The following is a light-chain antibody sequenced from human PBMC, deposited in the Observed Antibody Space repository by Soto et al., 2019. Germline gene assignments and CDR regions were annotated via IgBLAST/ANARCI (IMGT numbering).Light chain of an antibody. J-gene: IGKJ1*01. CDR3: QQYHSYSWT. CDR2: IAS. CDR1: QGIINY. Sequence: DIQMTQSPSTLSASIGDRVTITCRASQGIINYLAWYQQKPGKAPKLLIYIASTLQGGVPSRFSGTGSGTEFTLTISSLQPDDFATYYCQQYHSYSWTFGQGTKVDIK. V-gene: IGKV1-5*01.